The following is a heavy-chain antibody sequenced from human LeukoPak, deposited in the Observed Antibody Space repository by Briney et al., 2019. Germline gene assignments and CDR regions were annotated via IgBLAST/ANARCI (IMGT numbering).Heavy chain of an antibody. Sequence: SETLSLTCTVSGGSISHYYWSWIRQPPGKGLEWIGYIYYSGSTNYNPSLRSRVTISVDTSKNQFSLKLSSVTAADTAVYYCARGYYDSSGYLISYNWFDPWGQGTLVTVSS. CDR1: GGSISHYY. CDR2: IYYSGST. D-gene: IGHD3-22*01. CDR3: ARGYYDSSGYLISYNWFDP. V-gene: IGHV4-59*01. J-gene: IGHJ5*02.